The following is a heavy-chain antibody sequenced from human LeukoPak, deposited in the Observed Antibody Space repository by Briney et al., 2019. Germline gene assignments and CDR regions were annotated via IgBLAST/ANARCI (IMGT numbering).Heavy chain of an antibody. V-gene: IGHV3-33*01. J-gene: IGHJ4*02. D-gene: IGHD3-22*01. Sequence: GGSLRLSCAASGFTFSSYGMHWVRQAPGKGLEWVVVIWYDGSNKYYADSVKGRFTISRDNSKNTLYLQMNSLRAEDTAVYYCARGNYYDSSGYPAGYWGQGTLVTVSS. CDR2: IWYDGSNK. CDR3: ARGNYYDSSGYPAGY. CDR1: GFTFSSYG.